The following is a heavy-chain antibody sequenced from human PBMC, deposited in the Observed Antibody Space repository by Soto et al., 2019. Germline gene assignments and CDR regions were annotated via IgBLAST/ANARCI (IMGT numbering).Heavy chain of an antibody. Sequence: SETLSLTCTVSGGSISSGGYYWSCIRQHPGKGLEWIGYIYYSGSTYYNPSLKSRVTISVDTSKNQFSLKLSSVTAADTAVYYCASHKRVESSSWYTDYWGQGTLVTVSS. J-gene: IGHJ4*02. V-gene: IGHV4-31*03. CDR1: GGSISSGGYY. D-gene: IGHD6-13*01. CDR2: IYYSGST. CDR3: ASHKRVESSSWYTDY.